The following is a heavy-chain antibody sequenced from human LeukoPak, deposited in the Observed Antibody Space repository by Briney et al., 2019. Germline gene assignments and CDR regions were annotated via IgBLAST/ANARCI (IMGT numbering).Heavy chain of an antibody. J-gene: IGHJ4*02. CDR3: ATAGYSSSWYDY. V-gene: IGHV1-2*02. Sequence: ASVKASCKASGYTFTGYYMHWVRQAPGQGLEWMGWINPNSGGTNYAQKFQGRVTMTRDTSISTAYMELSRLRSDDTAVYYCATAGYSSSWYDYWGQGTLVTASS. CDR2: INPNSGGT. D-gene: IGHD6-13*01. CDR1: GYTFTGYY.